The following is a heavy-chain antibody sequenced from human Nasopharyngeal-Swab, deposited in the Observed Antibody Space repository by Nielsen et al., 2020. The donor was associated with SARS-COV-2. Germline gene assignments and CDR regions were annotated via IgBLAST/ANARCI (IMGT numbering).Heavy chain of an antibody. D-gene: IGHD3-3*01. J-gene: IGHJ6*02. CDR2: ISSSSSYI. CDR1: GFTFSRDS. Sequence: SCAAAGFTFSRDSMNWVRQAPGKGLEWVSSISSSSSYIYYADSVKGRFTISRDNAKNSLYLQMNSLRAEDTAVYYCARVRFLEWLFPLYYYYGMDVWGQGTTVTVSS. CDR3: ARVRFLEWLFPLYYYYGMDV. V-gene: IGHV3-21*01.